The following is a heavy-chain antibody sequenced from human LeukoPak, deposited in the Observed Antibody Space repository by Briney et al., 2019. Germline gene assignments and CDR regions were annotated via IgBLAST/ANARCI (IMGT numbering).Heavy chain of an antibody. CDR3: ARRRVDQGLNYFAS. CDR2: IYPGDSDT. CDR1: GYSFTSYW. D-gene: IGHD2-2*01. Sequence: GESLKISCKASGYSFTSYWIGWVRQMPGKGLEWMGVIYPGDSDTRYSPSFQGQVTISADKSITTAYLQWSSLKASDTAMYYCARRRVDQGLNYFASWGPGTLVTVSS. J-gene: IGHJ4*02. V-gene: IGHV5-51*01.